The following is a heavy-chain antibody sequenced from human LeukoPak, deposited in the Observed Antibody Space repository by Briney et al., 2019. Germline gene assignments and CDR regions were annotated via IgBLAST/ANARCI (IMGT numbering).Heavy chain of an antibody. J-gene: IGHJ4*02. V-gene: IGHV4-38-2*02. D-gene: IGHD2-15*01. CDR2: FYHSGST. CDR1: GYSISSYY. Sequence: SETLSLTCTVSGYSISSYYWNWIRQPPGKGLEWIGSFYHSGSTYYNPSLKSRVTISVDSSKNHFSLNLSSVTAADTAVYYCARDRDLTATADYWGQGTLATVSS. CDR3: ARDRDLTATADY.